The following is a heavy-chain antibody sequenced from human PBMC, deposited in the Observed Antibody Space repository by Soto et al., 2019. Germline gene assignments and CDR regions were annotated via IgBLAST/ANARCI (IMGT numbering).Heavy chain of an antibody. D-gene: IGHD3-10*01. Sequence: QVQLVQSGAEVKKPGASVKVSCKASGYTFTSYDINWVRQATGQGLEWMGWINPNSGNTGYAQKFQGRVTMTRNTSISTAYMERSSLRSEDTAVYYCATKYYYGAGSYDAAFDIWGQGTMVTVAS. CDR2: INPNSGNT. CDR3: ATKYYYGAGSYDAAFDI. CDR1: GYTFTSYD. J-gene: IGHJ3*02. V-gene: IGHV1-8*01.